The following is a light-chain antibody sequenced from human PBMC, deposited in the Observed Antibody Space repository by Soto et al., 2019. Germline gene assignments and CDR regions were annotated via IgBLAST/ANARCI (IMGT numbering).Light chain of an antibody. J-gene: IGKJ1*01. CDR2: GAS. CDR3: RQYGSSPPWT. Sequence: IDWTHSPRPLSLSPGETVTLSCMSSQSVSSNLAWYQQKPGQAPRLLIYGASSRATGVPARFSGSGSGTDFTLTISRLEPEDFAVYYCRQYGSSPPWTFGQGTKVDI. CDR1: QSVSSN. V-gene: IGKV3-20*01.